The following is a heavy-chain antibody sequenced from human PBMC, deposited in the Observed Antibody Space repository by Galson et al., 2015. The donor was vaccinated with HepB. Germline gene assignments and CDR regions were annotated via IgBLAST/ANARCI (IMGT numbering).Heavy chain of an antibody. Sequence: SLRLSCADSGFTFSSYAMHWVRQAPGRGLEWSALILYDGNNQYYADSVRGRFTISRDNSENTLFLQMNSLRAEDTAVYYCAREAEALDYWGQGTLVTVSS. CDR3: AREAEALDY. D-gene: IGHD6-19*01. CDR2: ILYDGNNQ. CDR1: GFTFSSYA. V-gene: IGHV3-30*04. J-gene: IGHJ4*02.